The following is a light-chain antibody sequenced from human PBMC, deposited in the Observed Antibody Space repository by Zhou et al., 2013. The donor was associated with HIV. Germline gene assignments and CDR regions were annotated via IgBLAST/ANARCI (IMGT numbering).Light chain of an antibody. CDR1: QSISRGH. CDR3: HQYGSSPQT. Sequence: EIVLTQSPGTMSLSPGERATLSCRASQSISRGHLAWYQHKPGQAPRLLIFAASRRAAGIPDRFSGSGSGTDFTLTISRLEPEDFAVYYCHQYGSSPQTFGQGTKVAIK. CDR2: AAS. V-gene: IGKV3-20*01. J-gene: IGKJ1*01.